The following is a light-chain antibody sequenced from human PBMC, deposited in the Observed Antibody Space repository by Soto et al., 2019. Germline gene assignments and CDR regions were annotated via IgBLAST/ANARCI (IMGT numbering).Light chain of an antibody. Sequence: EIVLTQSPATLSSSPGERATLSCRASQSVSSYLAWYQQKLGQAPRLLIYDASNRATGVPARFSGSGSGTDFTLTISSLESEDFAVYYCQQRSNGGTFGGGTKVEIK. J-gene: IGKJ4*01. CDR3: QQRSNGGT. V-gene: IGKV3-11*01. CDR2: DAS. CDR1: QSVSSY.